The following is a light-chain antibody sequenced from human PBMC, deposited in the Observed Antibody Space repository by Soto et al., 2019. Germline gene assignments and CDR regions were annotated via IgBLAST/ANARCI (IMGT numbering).Light chain of an antibody. J-gene: IGKJ1*01. V-gene: IGKV3-20*01. CDR1: QSVNSGY. CDR2: DTS. CDR3: QQYGSSPRT. Sequence: EIVLTQSPGTLSLSPGERATLSCRASQSVNSGYLAWYQHTPGQAPRLLIYDTSTRATGIPDRFSGSGSGTDFTLTISRLEPEDFAVFYCQQYGSSPRTFGQGTKVKIK.